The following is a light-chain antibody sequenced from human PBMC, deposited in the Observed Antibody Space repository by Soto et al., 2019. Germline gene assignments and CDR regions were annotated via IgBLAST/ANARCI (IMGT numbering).Light chain of an antibody. V-gene: IGLV1-40*01. CDR2: GNS. CDR1: SSNIGAGYD. J-gene: IGLJ1*01. Sequence: QSVRTQPPSVSGAPGQRVTISCTGSSSNIGAGYDVHWYQHLPGTAPKLLIYGNSNRPSGVPDRFSGSKSGTSASLAITGLQAEDEAEYYCQSYDSSLSSYVFGTGTKLTVL. CDR3: QSYDSSLSSYV.